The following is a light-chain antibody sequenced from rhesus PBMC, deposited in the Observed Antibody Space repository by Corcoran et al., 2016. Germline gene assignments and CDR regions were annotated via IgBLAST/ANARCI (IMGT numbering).Light chain of an antibody. J-gene: IGKJ3*01. V-gene: IGKV1-43*01. CDR1: QDINTY. CDR2: AAS. CDR3: LQYNSNPFT. Sequence: DIQMTQSPSSLSASVGDRVTITCRASQDINTYLNWYQQKPGKAPKGLIYAASSLESGVPSRFSDSGSGTDFTLTISSLQTEDFATYYCLQYNSNPFTFGPGTKLDIK.